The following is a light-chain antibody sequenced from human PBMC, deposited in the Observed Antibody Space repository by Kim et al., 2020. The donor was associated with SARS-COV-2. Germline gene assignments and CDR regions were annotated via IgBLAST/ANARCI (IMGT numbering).Light chain of an antibody. CDR3: QAWDSSTHNVV. J-gene: IGLJ1*01. CDR2: QDN. V-gene: IGLV3-1*01. Sequence: SYELTQPPSVSVSPGQTASITCSGYKLGDKYVSWYQQKPGQSPVVVIYQDNKRPSGIPERFSASNSGNTATLTISGTQAMDEADYYCQAWDSSTHNVVFGAGTKVTVL. CDR1: KLGDKY.